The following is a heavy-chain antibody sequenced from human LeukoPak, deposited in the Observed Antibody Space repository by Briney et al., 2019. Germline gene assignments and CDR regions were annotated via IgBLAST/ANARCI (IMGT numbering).Heavy chain of an antibody. CDR1: GGSFSGYY. J-gene: IGHJ4*02. CDR3: ASTGDYGDYVTGY. Sequence: SETLSLTCAVYGGSFSGYYWSWIRQPPGKGLEWIGEINHSGSTNYNPSLKSRVTISVDKSKNQFSLKLSSVTAADTAVYYCASTGDYGDYVTGYWGQGTLVTVSS. CDR2: INHSGST. D-gene: IGHD4-17*01. V-gene: IGHV4-34*01.